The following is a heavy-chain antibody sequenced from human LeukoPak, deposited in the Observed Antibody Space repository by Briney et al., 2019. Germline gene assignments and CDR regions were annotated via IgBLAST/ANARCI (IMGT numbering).Heavy chain of an antibody. CDR3: ASSYGDDGAFGI. CDR2: IIPIFGTA. CDR1: GGTFSSYA. D-gene: IGHD4-17*01. V-gene: IGHV1-69*05. J-gene: IGHJ3*02. Sequence: SVKVSCKASGGTFSSYAISWVRQAPGQGLEWMGRIIPIFGTANYAQKFQGRVTITTDESTSTAYMELSSLRSEDTAVYYCASSYGDDGAFGIWGQGTMVTVSS.